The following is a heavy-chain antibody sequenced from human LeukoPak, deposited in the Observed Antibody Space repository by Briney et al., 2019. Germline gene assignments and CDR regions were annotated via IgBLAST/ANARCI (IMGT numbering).Heavy chain of an antibody. Sequence: ASVKVSCKASGYTFTSYDINWVRQATGQGLEWMGWMNPNSGNTGYAQKFQGRVTMTRDTSISTAYMELSRLRSDDTAVYYCTNGAARLDYWGQGTLVTVSS. CDR3: TNGAARLDY. J-gene: IGHJ4*02. D-gene: IGHD6-6*01. CDR2: MNPNSGNT. CDR1: GYTFTSYD. V-gene: IGHV1-8*01.